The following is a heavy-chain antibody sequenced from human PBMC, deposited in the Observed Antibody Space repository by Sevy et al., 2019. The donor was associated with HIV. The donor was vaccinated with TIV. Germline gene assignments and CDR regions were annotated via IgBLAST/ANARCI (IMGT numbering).Heavy chain of an antibody. CDR3: ARVSADFWSGYYTYYYYYMDV. V-gene: IGHV3-7*03. J-gene: IGHJ6*03. D-gene: IGHD3-3*01. CDR2: IKQDGSEK. Sequence: GGSLRLSCAASGFTFSSYWMSWVRQAPGKGLEWVANIKQDGSEKYYVDSVKGRFTISRDNAKNSLYLQMNSLRADDTAVYYCARVSADFWSGYYTYYYYYMDVWGKGTTVTVSS. CDR1: GFTFSSYW.